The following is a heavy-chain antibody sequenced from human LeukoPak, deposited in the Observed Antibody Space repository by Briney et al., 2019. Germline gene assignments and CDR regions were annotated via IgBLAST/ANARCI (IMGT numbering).Heavy chain of an antibody. CDR2: INHSGST. D-gene: IGHD3-3*01. CDR3: ARSTIFGVVRRAFDI. Sequence: SETLSLTCTVSGGSISSSSYYWGWIRQPPGKGLEWIGEINHSGSTNYNPSLKSRVTISVDTSKNQFSLKLSSVTAADTAVYYCARSTIFGVVRRAFDIWGQGTMVTVSS. V-gene: IGHV4-39*07. J-gene: IGHJ3*02. CDR1: GGSISSSSYY.